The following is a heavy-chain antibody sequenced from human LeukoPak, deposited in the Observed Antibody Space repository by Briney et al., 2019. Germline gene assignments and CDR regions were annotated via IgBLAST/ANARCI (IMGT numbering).Heavy chain of an antibody. D-gene: IGHD1-7*01. CDR3: ARGTSSWFDP. V-gene: IGHV3-33*01. J-gene: IGHJ5*02. CDR2: IWYDGSNK. Sequence: PGGSLRLSCAASGFTFSTYGMHWVRQAPGKGLEWVAIIWYDGSNKYYADSVKGRFTISRDNSKNTLYLQMNSLRAEDTAVYYCARGTSSWFDPWGQGTLVTVSS. CDR1: GFTFSTYG.